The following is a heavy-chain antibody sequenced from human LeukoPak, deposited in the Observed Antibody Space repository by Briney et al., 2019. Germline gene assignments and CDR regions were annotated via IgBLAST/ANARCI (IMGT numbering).Heavy chain of an antibody. CDR1: GFTFSTFS. CDR2: ISRRSDSI. D-gene: IGHD6-19*01. J-gene: IGHJ1*01. V-gene: IGHV3-21*01. Sequence: PGGSLSLPCAASGFTFSTFSMNWLRQAPGKGLEWVSCISRRSDSIYYADSVKGRFTISRDNAKNTLYLQMSRPSVEDTGVYFCARGTVAGTIQHWGQGNLVSVSS. CDR3: ARGTVAGTIQH.